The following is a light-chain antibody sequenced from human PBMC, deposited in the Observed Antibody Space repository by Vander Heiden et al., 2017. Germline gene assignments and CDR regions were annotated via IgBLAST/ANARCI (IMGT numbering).Light chain of an antibody. CDR2: GNS. Sequence: QSVLTQPPSVSGAPGQRVTISCTGSSSNIGAGYDVHWYQQLPGTAPKLLIYGNSNRPSGVPDRFSGSKSCTSASLAITGLQAEDEADYYCQSYDSSLSGVFGTGTKVTVL. J-gene: IGLJ1*01. CDR1: SSNIGAGYD. V-gene: IGLV1-40*01. CDR3: QSYDSSLSGV.